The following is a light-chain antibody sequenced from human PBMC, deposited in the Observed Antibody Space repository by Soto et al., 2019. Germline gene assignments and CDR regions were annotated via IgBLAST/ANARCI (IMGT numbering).Light chain of an antibody. CDR3: QQRSSWPLT. CDR2: DAS. CDR1: QSVSSS. Sequence: EIVLTQSPAALSLSPGETANLSGRASQSVSSSLAWYQQKPGQTPRLLIYDASNRATGIPARFSGSGSGTDFTLTVSSLEPEDFAVYYCQQRSSWPLTFGGGTKVEIK. V-gene: IGKV3-11*01. J-gene: IGKJ4*01.